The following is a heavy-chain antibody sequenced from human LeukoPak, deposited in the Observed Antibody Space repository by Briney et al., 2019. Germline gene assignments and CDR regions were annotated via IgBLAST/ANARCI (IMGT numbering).Heavy chain of an antibody. Sequence: SQTLSLTCTVSGGSISSGSYYSSWIRQPAGKGLEWIGRIYTSGSTNYNPSLKSRVTISVDTSKNQFSLKLSSVTAADTAVYYCARGAYCGGDCYSGADKPFDYWGQGTLVTVSS. V-gene: IGHV4-61*02. J-gene: IGHJ4*02. D-gene: IGHD2-21*01. CDR1: GGSISSGSYY. CDR2: IYTSGST. CDR3: ARGAYCGGDCYSGADKPFDY.